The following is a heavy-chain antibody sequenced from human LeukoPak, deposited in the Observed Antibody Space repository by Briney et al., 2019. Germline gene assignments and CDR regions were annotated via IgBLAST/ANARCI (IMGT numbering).Heavy chain of an antibody. Sequence: ASVKVSCKASGYTFTSYDINWVRQATGQGLEWMGWMNPNSGNTGYAQKFQGRVTITRNTSISTAYMELSSLRSEDTAVYYCARILGYCSSTSCYHSDAFDIWGQGTTVTVSS. V-gene: IGHV1-8*03. CDR2: MNPNSGNT. J-gene: IGHJ3*02. CDR1: GYTFTSYD. D-gene: IGHD2-2*01. CDR3: ARILGYCSSTSCYHSDAFDI.